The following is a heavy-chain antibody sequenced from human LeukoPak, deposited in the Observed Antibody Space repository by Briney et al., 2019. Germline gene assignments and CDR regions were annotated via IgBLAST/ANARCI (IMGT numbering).Heavy chain of an antibody. D-gene: IGHD3-10*01. CDR2: IRYDGNDK. CDR1: GFTFSYYG. J-gene: IGHJ5*02. V-gene: IGHV3-30*02. Sequence: GGSLRLSCAASGFTFSYYGFHWVRQAPGKGLEWVAFIRYDGNDKFYAESVKGRFTISRDTSGNTLYLQMTSLRLEDTAVYYCAKDLMRDRWFGESWGQGTLVTVSS. CDR3: AKDLMRDRWFGES.